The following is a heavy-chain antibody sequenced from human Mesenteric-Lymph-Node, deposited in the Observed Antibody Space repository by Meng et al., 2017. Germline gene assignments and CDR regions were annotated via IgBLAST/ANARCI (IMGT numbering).Heavy chain of an antibody. CDR2: IYNSGST. CDR1: GGSFSGYY. V-gene: IGHV4-34*01. J-gene: IGHJ4*02. Sequence: QVQLQQLGAGLLKPSETLSLPCAVYGGSFSGYYWSWIRQPPGKGLEWIGYIYNSGSTCYNPSLKSRVTISVDTSKNQFSLKLRFVTAADTAVYYCAREGRSHQVGVSVYWGQGNLVTVSS. CDR3: AREGRSHQVGVSVY. D-gene: IGHD2-21*01.